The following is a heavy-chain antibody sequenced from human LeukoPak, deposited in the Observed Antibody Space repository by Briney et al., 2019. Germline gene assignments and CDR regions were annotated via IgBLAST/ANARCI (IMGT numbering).Heavy chain of an antibody. CDR2: ISGDGGST. D-gene: IGHD5-24*01. J-gene: IGHJ4*02. CDR1: GFSFGSYA. CDR3: AKVLVEMATIYYFDY. V-gene: IGHV3-23*01. Sequence: GGSLRLSCAASGFSFGSYAMSWVRQAPGKGVEWVSAISGDGGSTYHADSVKGRFTISRDNSNNTLYLQMNSLRAEDTAVYYCAKVLVEMATIYYFDYWGQGTLVTVSS.